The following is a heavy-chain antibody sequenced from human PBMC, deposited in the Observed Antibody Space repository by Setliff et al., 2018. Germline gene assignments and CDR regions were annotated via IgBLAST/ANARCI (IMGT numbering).Heavy chain of an antibody. CDR1: GGSVGSDYNY. CDR2: VYTSWST. V-gene: IGHV4-61*10. CDR3: ARGGTYRYFDY. Sequence: SETLSLTCTVSGGSVGSDYNYWSWIRQPAGKGLEWIGQVYTSWSTNYNPSLKSRVTISLDASKNQFSLKLNSMTTADTAVYYCARGGTYRYFDYWGQGALVTVSS. J-gene: IGHJ4*02.